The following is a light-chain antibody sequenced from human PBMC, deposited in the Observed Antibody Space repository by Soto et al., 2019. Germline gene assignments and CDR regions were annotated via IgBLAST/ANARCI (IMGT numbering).Light chain of an antibody. CDR2: GTS. CDR3: QNYKMYSPWT. Sequence: DIQLTQSPPSLAASVWDRVTITCRASQDIEGFLAWYQQKPGTAPKLLVYGTSTLQSGVPSRFSGSGWGTEFTLTISSLKPDDFATYYCQNYKMYSPWTGGHGTTGDLK. V-gene: IGKV1-27*01. J-gene: IGKJ1*01. CDR1: QDIEGF.